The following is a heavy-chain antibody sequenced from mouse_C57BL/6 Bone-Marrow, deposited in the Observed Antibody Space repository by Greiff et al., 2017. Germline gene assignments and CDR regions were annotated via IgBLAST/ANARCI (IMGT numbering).Heavy chain of an antibody. D-gene: IGHD2-3*01. Sequence: EVKVEESGPGLVKPSQSLSLTCSVTGYSITSGYYWNWIRQFPGNKLEWMGYISYDGSNNYNPSLKNRISITRDTSKNQFFLKLNSVTTEDTATYYCARDGYYPVFYWYFDVWGTGTTVTVSS. CDR2: ISYDGSN. J-gene: IGHJ1*03. CDR1: GYSITSGYY. V-gene: IGHV3-6*01. CDR3: ARDGYYPVFYWYFDV.